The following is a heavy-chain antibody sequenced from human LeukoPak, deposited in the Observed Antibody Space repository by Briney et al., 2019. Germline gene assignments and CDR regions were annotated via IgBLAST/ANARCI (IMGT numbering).Heavy chain of an antibody. D-gene: IGHD4-23*01. V-gene: IGHV1-69*04. CDR3: ARARSDYGGKTCLGY. Sequence: ASVKVSCKASGGTFSSYAISWVRQAPGQGLEWMGRIIPILGIANYAQKFQGRVTITADKSTSTAYMELSSLRSEDTAVYYCARARSDYGGKTCLGYWGQGTLVTVSS. CDR2: IIPILGIA. J-gene: IGHJ4*02. CDR1: GGTFSSYA.